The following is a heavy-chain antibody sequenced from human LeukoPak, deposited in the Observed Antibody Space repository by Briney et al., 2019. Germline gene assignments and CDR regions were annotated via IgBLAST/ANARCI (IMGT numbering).Heavy chain of an antibody. D-gene: IGHD6-19*01. CDR1: GESFSGYY. V-gene: IGHV4-34*01. J-gene: IGHJ4*01. CDR2: INHSGST. Sequence: SATLSLTCAVYGESFSGYYWSWIRQPPGKGLERIGEINHSGSTNYNPSLKSRVTISVDTSKNQFSLKLSSVTAEDTAVYYCARVSRYSSGRNYFDDWGHGTLVTFSS. CDR3: ARVSRYSSGRNYFDD.